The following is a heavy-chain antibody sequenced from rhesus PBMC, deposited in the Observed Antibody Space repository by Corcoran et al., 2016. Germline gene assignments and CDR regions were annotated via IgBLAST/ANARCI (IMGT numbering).Heavy chain of an antibody. J-gene: IGHJ4*01. CDR1: GGSISSSY. D-gene: IGHD2-21*01. V-gene: IGHV4-169*01. Sequence: QLQLQESGPGLVKPSETLSVTCAVSGGSISSSYWSWIRQAPGKGLEWFGYIYGSGSSTNSNPSLKSRVTLSVDTSKNQLSLKLSSVTTADTAVYYCARGRISGSRWGQGVLVTVSS. CDR3: ARGRISGSR. CDR2: IYGSGSST.